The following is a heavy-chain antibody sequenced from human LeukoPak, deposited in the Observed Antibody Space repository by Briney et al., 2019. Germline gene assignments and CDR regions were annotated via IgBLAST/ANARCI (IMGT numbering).Heavy chain of an antibody. J-gene: IGHJ6*03. V-gene: IGHV3-53*01. CDR3: AKGKEGYYYYYYMDV. Sequence: PGGSLRLSCAASGFTVSSNYMSWVRQAPGEGLEWVSVIYSGGSTYYADSVKGRFTISRDNSKNTLYLQMNSLRAEDTALYYCAKGKEGYYYYYYMDVWGKGTTVTISS. CDR1: GFTVSSNY. CDR2: IYSGGST.